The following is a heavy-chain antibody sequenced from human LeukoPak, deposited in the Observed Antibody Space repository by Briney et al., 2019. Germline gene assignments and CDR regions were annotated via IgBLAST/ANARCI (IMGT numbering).Heavy chain of an antibody. Sequence: GRSLRLSCAASGFTFSSYAMHWVRQAPGKGLEWVAVISYDGSNKYYADSVKGRFTISRDNSKNTLYLQMNSLRAEDTAVYYCARDPSILVAAAGTLSYWGQGTLVTVSS. J-gene: IGHJ4*02. CDR1: GFTFSSYA. D-gene: IGHD6-13*01. CDR3: ARDPSILVAAAGTLSY. CDR2: ISYDGSNK. V-gene: IGHV3-30-3*01.